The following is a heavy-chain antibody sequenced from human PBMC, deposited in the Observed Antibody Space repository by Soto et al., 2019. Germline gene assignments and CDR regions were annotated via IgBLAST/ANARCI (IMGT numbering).Heavy chain of an antibody. V-gene: IGHV3-11*06. Sequence: PGGSLRLSCAAXGFTFSDYYMSWIRQAPGKGLEWGSYISSSSSYTNYADSVKGRFTISRDNAKNSLCLQMNSLRAEDTAVYYCAREYRASPPPGFDPWGQGTLVTAPQ. J-gene: IGHJ5*02. CDR2: ISSSSSYT. CDR1: GFTFSDYY. D-gene: IGHD3-16*02. CDR3: AREYRASPPPGFDP.